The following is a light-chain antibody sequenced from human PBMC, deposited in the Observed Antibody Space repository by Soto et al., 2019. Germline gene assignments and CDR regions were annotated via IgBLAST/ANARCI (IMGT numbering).Light chain of an antibody. Sequence: EIVLTQSPGTLSLSPGERATLSCRASQSVSSSYLAWYQQKPGQAPRLLIYGASTRATGIPARFSGSGSGTDFTLTISSLEPEDFAVYYCQQRSKWPPEVTFGQGTRLEIK. CDR2: GAS. J-gene: IGKJ5*01. CDR1: QSVSSSY. V-gene: IGKV3D-20*02. CDR3: QQRSKWPPEVT.